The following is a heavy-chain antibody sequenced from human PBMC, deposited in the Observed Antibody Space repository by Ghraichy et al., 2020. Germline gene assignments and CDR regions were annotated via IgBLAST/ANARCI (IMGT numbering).Heavy chain of an antibody. D-gene: IGHD1-26*01. CDR2: ISGSGGST. V-gene: IGHV3-23*01. Sequence: LSLTCAASGFTFSSYAMSWVRQAPGKGLEWVSAISGSGGSTYYADSVKGRFTISRDNSKNTLYLQMNSLRAEDTAVYYCAKDLWVGATSYFDYWGQGTLVTVSS. CDR3: AKDLWVGATSYFDY. CDR1: GFTFSSYA. J-gene: IGHJ4*02.